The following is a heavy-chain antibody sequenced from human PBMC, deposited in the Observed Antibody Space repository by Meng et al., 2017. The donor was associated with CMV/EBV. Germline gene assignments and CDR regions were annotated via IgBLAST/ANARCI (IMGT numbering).Heavy chain of an antibody. Sequence: QVQLQQWGAGLVKLSETLSLTCAVYGGAFSGYYWSWIRQPPGKGLEWIGEINHSGSTNYNPSLKSRVTISVDTSKNQFSLKLSSVTAADTAVYYCARESMVRGEDWGQGTLVTVSS. V-gene: IGHV4-34*01. CDR2: INHSGST. CDR1: GGAFSGYY. J-gene: IGHJ4*02. D-gene: IGHD3-10*01. CDR3: ARESMVRGED.